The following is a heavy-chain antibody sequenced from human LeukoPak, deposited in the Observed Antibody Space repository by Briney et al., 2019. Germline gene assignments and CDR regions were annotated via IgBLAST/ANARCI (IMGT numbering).Heavy chain of an antibody. Sequence: ASVKVSCKASGYIFSNHGISWVRQAPGEGLEWMGWITTYKDNTAYALKFQGRVTMTRNTSISTAYMELSSLRSEDTAVYYCARAFQHPGLVDYWGQGTLVTVSS. CDR2: ITTYKDNT. CDR1: GYIFSNHG. CDR3: ARAFQHPGLVDY. V-gene: IGHV1-8*01. J-gene: IGHJ4*02. D-gene: IGHD3-9*01.